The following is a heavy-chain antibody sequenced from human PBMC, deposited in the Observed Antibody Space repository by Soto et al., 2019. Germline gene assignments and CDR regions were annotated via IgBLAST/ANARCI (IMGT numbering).Heavy chain of an antibody. CDR2: ISWNSGSI. D-gene: IGHD4-17*01. Sequence: EVPLVESGGGLVQPGRSLRLSCAASGFTFDDYAMHWVRQAPGKGLEWVSGISWNSGSIDYADSVKGRFTISRDNAKNSLYLQMNSLRPEDTALYYCAKAIRAPSTVTQHFQYWGQGTLVTVSS. CDR1: GFTFDDYA. CDR3: AKAIRAPSTVTQHFQY. V-gene: IGHV3-9*01. J-gene: IGHJ1*01.